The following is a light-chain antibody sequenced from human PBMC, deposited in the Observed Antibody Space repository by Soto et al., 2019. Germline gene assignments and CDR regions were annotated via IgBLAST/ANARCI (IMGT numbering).Light chain of an antibody. V-gene: IGLV2-11*01. CDR1: SSDVGGYNY. J-gene: IGLJ1*01. CDR3: CSYAGSYTLYV. Sequence: QSALTQPRSVSGSPGQSVTISCNGTSSDVGGYNYVSWYQQHTGKTPKLMIYDVSKRPSGVPDRFSGAKCGNTSSLTSSGLQAEDEPDYDCCSYAGSYTLYVFATGTKLTVL. CDR2: DVS.